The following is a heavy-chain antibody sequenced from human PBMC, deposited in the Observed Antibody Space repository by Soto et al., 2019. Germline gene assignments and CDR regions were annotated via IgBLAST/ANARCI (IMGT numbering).Heavy chain of an antibody. Sequence: GGSLRLSCAASGFTFSSYGMHWVRQAPGKGLEWVAVISYDGSNKYYADSVKGRFTISRDNSKNTLYLQMNSLRVEDTAVYYCAKGEDYYDSSGYQDFDYWGQGTLVTVSS. J-gene: IGHJ4*02. CDR1: GFTFSSYG. V-gene: IGHV3-30*18. CDR2: ISYDGSNK. CDR3: AKGEDYYDSSGYQDFDY. D-gene: IGHD3-22*01.